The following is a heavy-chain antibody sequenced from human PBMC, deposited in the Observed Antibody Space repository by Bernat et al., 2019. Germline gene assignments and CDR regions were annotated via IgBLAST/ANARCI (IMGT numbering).Heavy chain of an antibody. J-gene: IGHJ4*02. V-gene: IGHV3-23*01. CDR1: GFTFSSYA. CDR2: ISGGGTKT. CDR3: AKGASGVFDSVGHFDN. Sequence: EVQLLESGGDLVQPGGSLRLSCAPSGFTFSSYAMSWVRQAPGKGLECVSAISGGGTKTYYADSVKGRFTISRDNSRDTVYLQMNSLRAEDTAVYYCAKGASGVFDSVGHFDNWVQGTQVTVS. D-gene: IGHD4-23*01.